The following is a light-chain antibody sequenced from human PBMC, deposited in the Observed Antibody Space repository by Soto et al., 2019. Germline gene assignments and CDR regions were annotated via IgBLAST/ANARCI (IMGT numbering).Light chain of an antibody. CDR2: AAS. CDR1: QGISNY. J-gene: IGKJ1*01. Sequence: DIQMTQSPSSLSASVGDRVTITCRASQGISNYLAWYQQKPGKVPKLLIYAASTLQSGVPSRFSGSRSGTDFSLTTSSLEPEDVATYYCQKYNSPPRTFGQGTTVEIE. CDR3: QKYNSPPRT. V-gene: IGKV1-27*01.